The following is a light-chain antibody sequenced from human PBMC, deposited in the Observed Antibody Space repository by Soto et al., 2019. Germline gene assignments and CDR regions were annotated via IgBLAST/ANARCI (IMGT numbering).Light chain of an antibody. J-gene: IGLJ1*01. CDR1: TSDVGGYNL. Sequence: QSVLTQPASVSGSPGQSITVSCSGTTSDVGGYNLVSWYQQHTAKAPKLLIYEGTQRPSGVSSRFSGSKSGNTASLTISGLQAEDEADYYCCLYASSSSYVFGTGTKVTV. CDR3: CLYASSSSYV. CDR2: EGT. V-gene: IGLV2-23*01.